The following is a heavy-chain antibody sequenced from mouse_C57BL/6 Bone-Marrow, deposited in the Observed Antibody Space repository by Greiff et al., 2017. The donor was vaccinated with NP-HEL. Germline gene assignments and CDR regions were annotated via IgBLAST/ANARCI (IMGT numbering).Heavy chain of an antibody. Sequence: VQLQQSGAELVRPGTSVKVSCKASGYAFTNYLIEWVKQRPGQGLEWIGVINPGSGGTNYNEKFKGKATLTADKSSSTAYTQLSSLTSEDSAVYFCARGMVTRAMDYWGQGTSVTVSS. V-gene: IGHV1-54*01. D-gene: IGHD2-2*01. CDR2: INPGSGGT. J-gene: IGHJ4*01. CDR1: GYAFTNYL. CDR3: ARGMVTRAMDY.